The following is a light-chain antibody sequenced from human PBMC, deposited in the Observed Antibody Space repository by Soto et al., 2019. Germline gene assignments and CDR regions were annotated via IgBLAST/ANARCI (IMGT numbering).Light chain of an antibody. V-gene: IGLV8-61*01. Sequence: QTVVTQEPSSSVSPGGTVTLTCGLSSGSVSTSHYPGWYQQTPGQAPRSLIYITNARSSGVPGRFSGSILGNKAALTITGAQADDDSDYYCVLYMGSGIWVFGGGTQLTVL. CDR1: SGSVSTSHY. CDR3: VLYMGSGIWV. J-gene: IGLJ7*01. CDR2: ITN.